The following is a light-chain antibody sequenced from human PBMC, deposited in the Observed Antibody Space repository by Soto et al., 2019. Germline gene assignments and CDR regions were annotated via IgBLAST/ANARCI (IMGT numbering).Light chain of an antibody. J-gene: IGKJ1*01. CDR2: GAS. Sequence: PGQKATLYCRASQSVSGSLGWYQQKPGQAPRLIIYGASNRATGIPDRFSGSGSGTDFTLTISRLEPEDFAVYYCQQYGSSGTFGQGTKVDIK. CDR3: QQYGSSGT. CDR1: QSVSGS. V-gene: IGKV3-20*01.